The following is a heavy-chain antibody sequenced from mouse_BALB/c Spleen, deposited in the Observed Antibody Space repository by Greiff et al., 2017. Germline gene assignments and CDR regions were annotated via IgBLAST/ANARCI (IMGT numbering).Heavy chain of an antibody. D-gene: IGHD2-1*01. CDR2: IYPYNGGT. CDR3: ARSYGKELDY. Sequence: VQLQQSGPELVKPGASVKISCKASGYTFTDYNMHWVKQSHGKSLEWIGYIYPYNGGTVYNQKFKSKATLTVDNSSSTAYMELRSLTSEDSSVYYCARSYGKELDYWGQGTSVTVSS. V-gene: IGHV1S29*02. J-gene: IGHJ4*01. CDR1: GYTFTDYN.